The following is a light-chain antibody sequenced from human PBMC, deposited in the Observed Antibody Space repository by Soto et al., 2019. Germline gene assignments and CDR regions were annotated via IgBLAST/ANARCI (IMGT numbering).Light chain of an antibody. CDR2: TES. J-gene: IGKJ4*01. Sequence: DIQMTQSPSSLSASVGDRVTITCRASQSINNYLNWYQQKPGQAPNLVIYTESLLQRGVPSRFSGRGPRTDFTLTITGNQPADFATYFCQQPFGLPLTFGGGTTVAIK. V-gene: IGKV1-39*01. CDR3: QQPFGLPLT. CDR1: QSINNY.